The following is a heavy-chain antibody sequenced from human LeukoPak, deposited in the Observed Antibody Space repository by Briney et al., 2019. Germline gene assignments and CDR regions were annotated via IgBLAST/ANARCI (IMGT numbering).Heavy chain of an antibody. V-gene: IGHV4-34*01. Sequence: SETLSLTCAVYGGSLSGYYWSWIRQPPGKGLEWIGEINHSGSTNYNPSLKSRVTISVDTSKNQFSLKLSSVTAADTAVYYCAREATVVTPAKTSAGTIDYWGPGNLVTVSS. CDR3: AREATVVTPAKTSAGTIDY. CDR2: INHSGST. J-gene: IGHJ4*02. CDR1: GGSLSGYY. D-gene: IGHD4-23*01.